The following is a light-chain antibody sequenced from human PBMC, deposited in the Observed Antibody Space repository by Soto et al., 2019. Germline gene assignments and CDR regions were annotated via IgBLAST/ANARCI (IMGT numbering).Light chain of an antibody. V-gene: IGKV1-5*01. CDR2: DAS. CDR3: HQYKTYST. J-gene: IGKJ1*01. Sequence: DIQLTQSPSTLSASVGDRVTITCRASQSLNNRLAWYQQKPGKAPKLLIYDASTLESGVSSRFSGTGSETECTLTITDLQADDRATYFCHQYKTYSTFGQGTKVEIK. CDR1: QSLNNR.